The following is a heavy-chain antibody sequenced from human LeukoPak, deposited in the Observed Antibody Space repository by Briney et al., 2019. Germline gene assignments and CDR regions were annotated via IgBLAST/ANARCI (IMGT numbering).Heavy chain of an antibody. V-gene: IGHV4-39*01. J-gene: IGHJ4*02. Sequence: KPSETLSLTCTVSGGSISSSSYYWGWIRQPPGKGLEWIGSIYYSGSTYYNPSHKSRVTISVDTSKNQFSLKLSSVTAADTAVYYCARHPRFSWMPGLDYWGQGTLVTVSS. CDR2: IYYSGST. CDR3: ARHPRFSWMPGLDY. D-gene: IGHD6-13*01. CDR1: GGSISSSSYY.